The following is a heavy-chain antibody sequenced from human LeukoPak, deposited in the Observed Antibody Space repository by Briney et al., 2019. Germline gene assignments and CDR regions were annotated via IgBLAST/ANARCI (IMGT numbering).Heavy chain of an antibody. V-gene: IGHV3-23*01. Sequence: GGSLRLSCTASGFTFSSSAMSWVRQAPGKGLEWVSAISNNGGYTYYADSVQGRFTISRDNSKSTLCLQMNSLRAEDTAVYYCAKQLGYCSDGSCYFPFWGQGTLVTVSS. CDR3: AKQLGYCSDGSCYFPF. J-gene: IGHJ4*02. D-gene: IGHD2-15*01. CDR1: GFTFSSSA. CDR2: ISNNGGYT.